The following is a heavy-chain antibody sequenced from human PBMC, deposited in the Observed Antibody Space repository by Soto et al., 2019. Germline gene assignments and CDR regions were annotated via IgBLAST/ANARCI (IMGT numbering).Heavy chain of an antibody. D-gene: IGHD5-12*01. CDR3: ARDIGWLRYLDY. V-gene: IGHV3-11*01. CDR1: GFTFSDYY. J-gene: IGHJ4*02. Sequence: GGSLRLCCAASGFTFSDYYMSWIRQAPGKGLEWVSYISSSGSTIYYADSVKGRSTISRDNAKNSLYLQMNSLRAEDTAVYYCARDIGWLRYLDYWGQGTLVTVSS. CDR2: ISSSGSTI.